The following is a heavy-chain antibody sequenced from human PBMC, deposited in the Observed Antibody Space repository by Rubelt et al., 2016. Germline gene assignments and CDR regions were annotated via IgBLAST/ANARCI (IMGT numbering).Heavy chain of an antibody. Sequence: QVTLRESGPALVKPTQTPTLTCTFSGFSLSTSGMCVSWIRQPPGKALEWLALIDSDDAKTYSTSLRTRLTISKDTSKTQVVLTMTDMDPVDTAPYYCARTQPETEPDFWRQGPLVTVSS. D-gene: IGHD1-14*01. J-gene: IGHJ4*02. CDR2: IDSDDAK. CDR1: GFSLSTSGMC. V-gene: IGHV2-70*01. CDR3: ARTQPETEPDF.